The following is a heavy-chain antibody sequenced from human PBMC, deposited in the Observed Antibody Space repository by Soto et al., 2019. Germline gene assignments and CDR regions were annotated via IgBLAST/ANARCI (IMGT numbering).Heavy chain of an antibody. D-gene: IGHD2-8*02. J-gene: IGHJ4*02. CDR1: GGSISSYY. CDR3: ARGGGVYYFDY. CDR2: IYYSGIT. V-gene: IGHV4-59*01. Sequence: PETLSLTCTVSGGSISSYYWSWIRQPPGKGLEWIGYIYYSGITDYNPSLKSRVTISVDTSKSQFSLKLSSVTAADTAVYYCARGGGVYYFDYWGQGTLVTVSS.